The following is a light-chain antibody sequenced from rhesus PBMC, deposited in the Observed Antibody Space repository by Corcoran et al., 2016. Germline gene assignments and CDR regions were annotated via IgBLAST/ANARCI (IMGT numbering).Light chain of an antibody. CDR1: QSISSW. Sequence: DIQMTQSPSSLSASVGDTVTITCRASQSISSWLDWYQQKPGKAPKLLIYKTSSLQSWVPSRFSGGGSGTDFTLTISSLQPKDLATYYCLQYNSSPWTFGQGTKVEIK. V-gene: IGKV1-22*01. J-gene: IGKJ1*01. CDR3: LQYNSSPWT. CDR2: KTS.